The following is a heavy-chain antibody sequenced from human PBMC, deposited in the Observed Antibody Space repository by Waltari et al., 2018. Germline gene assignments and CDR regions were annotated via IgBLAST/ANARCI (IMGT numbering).Heavy chain of an antibody. CDR1: GFTFSSYG. D-gene: IGHD4-17*01. CDR2: RWYDGSNK. J-gene: IGHJ3*02. V-gene: IGHV3-33*01. CDR3: ARDPRMYGDHAFDI. Sequence: QVQLVESGGGVVQPGRSLRLSCAASGFTFSSYGMHWVRQAPGKGLEWVAVRWYDGSNKYYADSVKGRFTISRDNSKNTLYLQMNSLRAEDTAVYYCARDPRMYGDHAFDIWGQGTMVTVSS.